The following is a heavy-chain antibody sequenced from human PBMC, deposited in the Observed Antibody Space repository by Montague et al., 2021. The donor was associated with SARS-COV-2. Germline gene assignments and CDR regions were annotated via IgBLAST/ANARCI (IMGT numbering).Heavy chain of an antibody. J-gene: IGHJ4*02. CDR2: IDWDDDK. CDR3: ARDKYYYDSSGYYPLVYFDY. Sequence: PALVKPTQTLTLTCTFSGFPLSTSGMCVSWIRQPPGKALEWLARIDWDDDKYYSTSLKTRLTISKDTSKNQVVLTMTNMDPVDTATYYWARDKYYYDSSGYYPLVYFDYWGQGTLVTVSS. V-gene: IGHV2-70*11. D-gene: IGHD3-22*01. CDR1: GFPLSTSGMC.